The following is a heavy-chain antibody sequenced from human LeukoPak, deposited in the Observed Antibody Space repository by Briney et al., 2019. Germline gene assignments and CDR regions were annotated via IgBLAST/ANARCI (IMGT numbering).Heavy chain of an antibody. D-gene: IGHD2-21*02. Sequence: ASVTVSCKASGGTFSSYAISWVRQAPGQGLEWMGRIIPILGIANYAQKFQGRVTITADKSTSTAYMELSSLRSEDTAVYYCARALAYCGGDCYFYYYYYGMDVWGQGTTVTVSS. CDR2: IIPILGIA. V-gene: IGHV1-69*04. CDR3: ARALAYCGGDCYFYYYYYGMDV. J-gene: IGHJ6*02. CDR1: GGTFSSYA.